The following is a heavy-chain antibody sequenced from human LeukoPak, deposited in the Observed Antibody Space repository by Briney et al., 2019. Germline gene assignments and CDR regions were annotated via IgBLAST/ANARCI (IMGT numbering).Heavy chain of an antibody. CDR1: GGTFSSYA. Sequence: GASVKISCKASGGTFSSYAISWVRQAPGQGLEWMGRIIPILGIANYAQKFQGRVTITPDKSTSTAYMELSSLRSEDTAVYYCARVDTAMVIDYWGQGTLVTVSS. CDR2: IIPILGIA. CDR3: ARVDTAMVIDY. J-gene: IGHJ4*02. D-gene: IGHD5-18*01. V-gene: IGHV1-69*04.